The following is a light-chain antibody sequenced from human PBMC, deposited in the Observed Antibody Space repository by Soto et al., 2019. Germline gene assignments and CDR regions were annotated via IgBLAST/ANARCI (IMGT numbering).Light chain of an antibody. Sequence: ELVLTQSPGTLSLSAGERATLSCRASQSISSNYLAWYQQIPGQAPRLLIYGTSTRAAGIPDRFSGSGSGTDFTLTISRLEPEDFAVYFCQQYETSPRTFGQGTKVEIK. J-gene: IGKJ1*01. CDR1: QSISSNY. V-gene: IGKV3-20*01. CDR2: GTS. CDR3: QQYETSPRT.